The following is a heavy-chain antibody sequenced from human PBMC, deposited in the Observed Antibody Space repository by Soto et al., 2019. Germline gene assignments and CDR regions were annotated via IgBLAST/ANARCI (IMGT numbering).Heavy chain of an antibody. Sequence: ASVKVSCKAYGYTFTSYGISWVRQAPGQGLEWMGWISAYNGNTNYAQKLQGRVTMTTDTSTSTAYLELRRLRSDDTAVYCCARDKNRGYSGYDYDAFDIWGQGTMVTVSS. CDR1: GYTFTSYG. CDR3: ARDKNRGYSGYDYDAFDI. J-gene: IGHJ3*02. V-gene: IGHV1-18*01. D-gene: IGHD5-12*01. CDR2: ISAYNGNT.